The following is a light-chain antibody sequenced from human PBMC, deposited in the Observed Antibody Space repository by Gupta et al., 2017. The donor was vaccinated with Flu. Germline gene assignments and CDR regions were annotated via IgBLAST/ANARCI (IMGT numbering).Light chain of an antibody. CDR2: QDS. CDR3: QAWDRNNDYV. J-gene: IGLJ1*01. CDR1: NLGNKY. V-gene: IGLV3-1*01. Sequence: SFELTQPPSVSVSPGQTANITCSGDNLGNKYACWYQQKSGQSPVLVIYQDSKRPSGIPERFSGSSSGNTATLTITGTQDVDEDDYYCQAWDRNNDYVFGAGTKVTVL.